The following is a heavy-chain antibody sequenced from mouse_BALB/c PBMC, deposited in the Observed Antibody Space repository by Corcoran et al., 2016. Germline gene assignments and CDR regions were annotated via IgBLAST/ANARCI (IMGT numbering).Heavy chain of an antibody. CDR3: ARRRQLGLPYYCDY. J-gene: IGHJ2*01. CDR2: INTYTGEP. Sequence: QIQLVQSGPELKKPGETVKISCKASGYTFTNYGMNWVKQAPGKGLKWMGWINTYTGEPTYADDFKGRFAFSLETSASTAYLQINNLKNEDMATYFCARRRQLGLPYYCDYWGQGTTLTVSS. V-gene: IGHV9-1*02. CDR1: GYTFTNYG. D-gene: IGHD3-2*01.